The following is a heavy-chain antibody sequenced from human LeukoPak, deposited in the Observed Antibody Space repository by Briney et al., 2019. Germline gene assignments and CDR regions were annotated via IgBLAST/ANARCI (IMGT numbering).Heavy chain of an antibody. CDR3: AKLGSYSSSFDY. CDR1: GFAFSTYG. V-gene: IGHV3-30*02. CDR2: IRYDGISE. Sequence: GGSLRLSCAASGFAFSTYGMHWVRQAPGKGLEGVAFIRYDGISEYYAASVKGRFTISRDNSKNTLYLQMNSLRAEDTAVYYCAKLGSYSSSFDYWGQGTLVTVSS. J-gene: IGHJ4*02. D-gene: IGHD1-26*01.